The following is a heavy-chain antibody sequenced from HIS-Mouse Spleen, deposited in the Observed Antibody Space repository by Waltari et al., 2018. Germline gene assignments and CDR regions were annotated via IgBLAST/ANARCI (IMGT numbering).Heavy chain of an antibody. J-gene: IGHJ6*02. Sequence: EVQLVESGGGLVQPGGSLRPSCAASGFTFSSYWMSWVRQAPGKGLEWVANIKQDGSEKYYVDSVKGRFTISRDNAKNSLYLQMTSLRAEDTAVYYCARDRLAARYYYYGMDVWGQGTTVTVSS. CDR2: IKQDGSEK. CDR1: GFTFSSYW. V-gene: IGHV3-7*01. CDR3: ARDRLAARYYYYGMDV. D-gene: IGHD6-6*01.